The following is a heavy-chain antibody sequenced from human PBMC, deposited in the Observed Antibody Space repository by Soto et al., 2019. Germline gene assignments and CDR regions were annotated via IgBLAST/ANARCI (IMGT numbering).Heavy chain of an antibody. CDR3: ARESAGSGKNNWFDP. V-gene: IGHV4-59*01. Sequence: KTSETLSLTCSVSRGSISSYYWSWVRQPPGKGLEWIGFIHRTGSTKYNPSLESRVTISVDTSQNQLSLRLSSVTAADTAVYYCARESAGSGKNNWFDPRGQGILVTVSS. CDR1: RGSISSYY. J-gene: IGHJ5*02. CDR2: IHRTGST. D-gene: IGHD3-10*01.